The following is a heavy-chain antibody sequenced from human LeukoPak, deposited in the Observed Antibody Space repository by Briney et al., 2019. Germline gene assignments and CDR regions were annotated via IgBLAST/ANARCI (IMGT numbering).Heavy chain of an antibody. J-gene: IGHJ4*02. CDR2: ILYDGSDK. CDR3: AKDQVPGDYSYKLPY. V-gene: IGHV3-30*18. D-gene: IGHD4-17*01. Sequence: GGSLRLSCAASGFTFSSYGMHWVRQAPGKGLEWVAVILYDGSDKYYADSVKGRFTISRDNSKNTLYLQMNSLRAEDMAVYYCAKDQVPGDYSYKLPYWGQGTLVTVSS. CDR1: GFTFSSYG.